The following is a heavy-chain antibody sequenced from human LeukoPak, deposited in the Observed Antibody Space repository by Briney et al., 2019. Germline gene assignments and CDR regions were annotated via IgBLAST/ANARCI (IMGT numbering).Heavy chain of an antibody. CDR3: AREDADYTFSFDF. J-gene: IGHJ4*02. V-gene: IGHV1-46*01. D-gene: IGHD4-17*01. CDR1: GYTFTRNY. Sequence: ASVKVSSKASGYTFTRNYMHWVRQAPGQGLEWMGIINPRGGSTTYAQKFQGRLTMTRDTSTSTVYMELSSLRSEDTAVYYCAREDADYTFSFDFWGQGTLVTVSS. CDR2: INPRGGST.